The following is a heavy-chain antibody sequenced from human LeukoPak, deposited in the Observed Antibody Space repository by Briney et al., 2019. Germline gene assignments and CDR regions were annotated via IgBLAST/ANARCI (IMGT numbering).Heavy chain of an antibody. Sequence: SQTLSLTCTVSGGSIRSGSYYWSWIRQPAGKGLEWIGRIYTSGSTNYNPSLKSRVTISVDTSKNQFSLKLSSVTAADTAVYYCARDAGLAARRFYMDVWGKGTTVTVSS. CDR2: IYTSGST. D-gene: IGHD6-6*01. CDR1: GGSIRSGSYY. J-gene: IGHJ6*03. V-gene: IGHV4-61*02. CDR3: ARDAGLAARRFYMDV.